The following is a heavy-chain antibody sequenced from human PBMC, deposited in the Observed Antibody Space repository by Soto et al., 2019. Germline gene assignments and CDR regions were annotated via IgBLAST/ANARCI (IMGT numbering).Heavy chain of an antibody. D-gene: IGHD5-18*01. Sequence: ASVKVSCKASGYTFTSYYMHWVRQAPGQGLEWMGIINPSGGSTSYAQKFQGRVTMTRDTSTSTVYMELSSLRSEDTAVYYCARDLVGPLYSYDKELDYWGQGTLVTVSS. CDR2: INPSGGST. V-gene: IGHV1-46*01. J-gene: IGHJ4*02. CDR3: ARDLVGPLYSYDKELDY. CDR1: GYTFTSYY.